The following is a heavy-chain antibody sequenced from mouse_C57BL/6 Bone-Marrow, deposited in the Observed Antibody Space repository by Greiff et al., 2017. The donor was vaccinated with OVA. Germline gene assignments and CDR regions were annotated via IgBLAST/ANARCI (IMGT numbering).Heavy chain of an antibody. D-gene: IGHD1-1*01. J-gene: IGHJ3*01. V-gene: IGHV1-61*01. Sequence: QVQLQQSGAELVRPGSSVKLSCKASGYTFTSYWMDWVKQRPGQGLEWIGNIYPSDSETHYNQKFKDKATLTVDKSSSTAYMQLSSLTSEDSAVYYCARSLYYYGSSDAYWGQGTLVTVSA. CDR3: ARSLYYYGSSDAY. CDR1: GYTFTSYW. CDR2: IYPSDSET.